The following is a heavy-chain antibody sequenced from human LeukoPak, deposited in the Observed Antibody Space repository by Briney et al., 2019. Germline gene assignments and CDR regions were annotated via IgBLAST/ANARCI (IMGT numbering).Heavy chain of an antibody. CDR3: ARGGDHFGPVPSWFDP. Sequence: SVKVSCKASGGTFSSYAISWVRQAPGQGLEWMGGIIPIFGTANYAQKFQGRVTITADESTSTAYMELSSLRSEDTAVYYCARGGDHFGPVPSWFDPWGQGTLVTVSS. J-gene: IGHJ5*02. D-gene: IGHD3-16*01. V-gene: IGHV1-69*13. CDR1: GGTFSSYA. CDR2: IIPIFGTA.